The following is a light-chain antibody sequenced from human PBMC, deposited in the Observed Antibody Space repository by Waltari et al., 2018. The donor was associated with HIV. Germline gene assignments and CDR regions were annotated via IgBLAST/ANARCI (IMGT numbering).Light chain of an antibody. V-gene: IGLV2-14*01. Sequence: QSVLTQPASVSGSPRQSITISCTGTRRHIGTYTLVSWYRQYPGMAPQLVIHGVDTRPSGVSDRFSGSKSGNVASLTIASLQSEDEAEYYCSSYANTDTLLFGGGTKLTVL. CDR3: SSYANTDTLL. J-gene: IGLJ3*02. CDR1: RRHIGTYTL. CDR2: GVD.